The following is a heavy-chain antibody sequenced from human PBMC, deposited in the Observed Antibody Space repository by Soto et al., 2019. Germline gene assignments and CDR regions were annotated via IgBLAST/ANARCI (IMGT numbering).Heavy chain of an antibody. V-gene: IGHV3-30-3*01. CDR1: GFTFSSYA. D-gene: IGHD3-22*01. J-gene: IGHJ4*02. CDR2: ISYDGSNK. Sequence: QVQLVESGGGVVQPGRSLRLSCAASGFTFSSYAMHWVRQAPGKGLEWVAVISYDGSNKYYADSVKGRFTISRDNSKNTLYLQMNSLRAEDTAVYYCARDQRDTMTVVVMDHWDYWGQGTLVTVSS. CDR3: ARDQRDTMTVVVMDHWDY.